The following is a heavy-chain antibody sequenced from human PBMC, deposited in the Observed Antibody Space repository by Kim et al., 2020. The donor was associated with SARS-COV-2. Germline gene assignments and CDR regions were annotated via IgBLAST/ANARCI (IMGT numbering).Heavy chain of an antibody. CDR1: GGSISSSSYY. CDR3: ARQYYGMDV. Sequence: SETLSLTCTVSGGSISSSSYYWAWIRQPPGMGLEWIGSLYYTGNTHHNPSLKSRVTISVDTSKNQFSLRLSSVTAADTAVYYCARQYYGMDVWGQGTTVTVSS. J-gene: IGHJ6*02. CDR2: LYYTGNT. V-gene: IGHV4-39*01.